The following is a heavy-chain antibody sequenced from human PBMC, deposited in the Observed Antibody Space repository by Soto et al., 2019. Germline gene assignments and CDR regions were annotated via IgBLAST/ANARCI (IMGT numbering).Heavy chain of an antibody. Sequence: SDTLSLTCAVYGGSFSGYYWSWIRQPPGKGLEWIAEVNHSGSAHYNPSLRSRVTISVDTSKNQFSLKLSSVTAADTAVFYCARGVYNAIFGVISLDYWGQGTLVTVSS. CDR1: GGSFSGYY. V-gene: IGHV4-34*01. CDR3: ARGVYNAIFGVISLDY. D-gene: IGHD3-3*01. CDR2: VNHSGSA. J-gene: IGHJ4*02.